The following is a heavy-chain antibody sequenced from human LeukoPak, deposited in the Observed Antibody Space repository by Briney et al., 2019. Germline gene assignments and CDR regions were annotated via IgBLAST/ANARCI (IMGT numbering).Heavy chain of an antibody. J-gene: IGHJ1*01. CDR2: IYSGVST. CDR3: ARDHSPEYNSSAGYFQL. V-gene: IGHV3-66*01. Sequence: PGGSLRLSCAASGFTVSTNYMSWVRQAPGKGLEWVSVIYSGVSTYYADSVKGRFTFSRDNSKNTLYLQMNSLRAEDTAVYYCARDHSPEYNSSAGYFQLWGQGTLVTVSS. D-gene: IGHD6-6*01. CDR1: GFTVSTNY.